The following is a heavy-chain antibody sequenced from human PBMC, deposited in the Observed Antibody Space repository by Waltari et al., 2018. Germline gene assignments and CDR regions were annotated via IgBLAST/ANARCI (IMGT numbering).Heavy chain of an antibody. CDR1: GYTFTGYY. CDR3: ARDLEYSSSWYDRGGVSWFDP. V-gene: IGHV1-2*02. J-gene: IGHJ5*02. Sequence: QVQLVQSGAEVKKPGASVKVSCKASGYTFTGYYMHWLRQAPGQGLEWMGWINPNSGGTNYAQKFQGRVTMTRDTSISTAYMELSRLRSDDTAVYYCARDLEYSSSWYDRGGVSWFDPWGQGTLVTVSS. CDR2: INPNSGGT. D-gene: IGHD6-13*01.